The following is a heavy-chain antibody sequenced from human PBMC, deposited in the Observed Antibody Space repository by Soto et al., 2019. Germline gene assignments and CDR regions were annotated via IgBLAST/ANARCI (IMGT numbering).Heavy chain of an antibody. D-gene: IGHD1-1*01. Sequence: QVQLVESGGGLVKPGGSLRLSCAASGFTFSDYYMSWIRQAPGKGLQWVSYISSSSSYTNYADSVKGRFTISRDNAKNSLYLQMNSLRAEDTAVYYCARAYFAGGFDYWGQGTLVTVSS. CDR1: GFTFSDYY. V-gene: IGHV3-11*06. J-gene: IGHJ4*02. CDR3: ARAYFAGGFDY. CDR2: ISSSSSYT.